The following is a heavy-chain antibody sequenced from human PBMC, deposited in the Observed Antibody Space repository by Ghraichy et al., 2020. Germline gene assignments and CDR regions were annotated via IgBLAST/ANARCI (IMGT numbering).Heavy chain of an antibody. V-gene: IGHV4-59*01. CDR3: ASLLLSRYPPKDAFDI. J-gene: IGHJ3*02. CDR1: GGSISSYY. D-gene: IGHD2/OR15-2a*01. Sequence: SETLSLTCTVSGGSISSYYWSWIRQPPGKGLEWIGYIYYSGSTNYNPSLKSRVTISVDTSKNQFSLKLSSVTAADTAVYYCASLLLSRYPPKDAFDIWGQGTMVTVSS. CDR2: IYYSGST.